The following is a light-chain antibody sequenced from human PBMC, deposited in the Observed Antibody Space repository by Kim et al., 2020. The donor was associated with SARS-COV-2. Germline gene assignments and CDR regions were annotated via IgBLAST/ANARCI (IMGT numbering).Light chain of an antibody. Sequence: EIVMTQSPATLSVSPGERDTLSCRASQSVSSNLAWYQQKPGQAPRLLIYGASTRATGIPARFSGSGYGTEFTLTISSLQSEDFAVYYCQQYDNWPLTFGGGTKVDIK. CDR2: GAS. CDR3: QQYDNWPLT. V-gene: IGKV3-15*01. J-gene: IGKJ4*01. CDR1: QSVSSN.